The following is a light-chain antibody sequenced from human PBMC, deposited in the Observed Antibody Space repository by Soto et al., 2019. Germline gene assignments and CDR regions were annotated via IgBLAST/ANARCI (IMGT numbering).Light chain of an antibody. J-gene: IGLJ2*01. CDR1: SYNIGNNA. Sequence: QSVLTQPPSVSEAPRQRVTISCSGSSYNIGNNAVNWYQQLPGKAPKLLIYYDDLLPSGVSDRFSGSKSGTSASLAISGLQSEDEADYYCAAWDDSLNGRVLGGGTKLTVL. CDR3: AAWDDSLNGRV. CDR2: YDD. V-gene: IGLV1-36*01.